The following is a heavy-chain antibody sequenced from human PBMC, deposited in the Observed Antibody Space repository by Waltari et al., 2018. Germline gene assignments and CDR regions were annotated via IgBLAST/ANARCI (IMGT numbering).Heavy chain of an antibody. CDR3: AREGAVDTVEGY. J-gene: IGHJ4*02. Sequence: QLQLQESGPGLVKPSETLSLTCTVSGGSISSSRYYWGWIRQPPGKGLEWIGSIYYSGSTYYNPSLKSRVTISVDTSKNQFSLKLSSVTAADTAVYYCAREGAVDTVEGYWGQGTLVTVSS. V-gene: IGHV4-39*07. D-gene: IGHD5-18*01. CDR1: GGSISSSRYY. CDR2: IYYSGST.